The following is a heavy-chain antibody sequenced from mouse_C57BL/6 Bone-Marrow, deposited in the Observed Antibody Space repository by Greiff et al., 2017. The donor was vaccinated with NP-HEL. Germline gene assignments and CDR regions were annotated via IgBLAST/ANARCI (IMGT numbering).Heavy chain of an antibody. CDR2: IDPSDSYT. J-gene: IGHJ2*01. V-gene: IGHV1-59*01. Sequence: VQLQQPGAELVRPGTSVKLSCKASGYTFTSYWMHWVKQRPGQGLEWIGVIDPSDSYTNYNQKFKGKATLTVDTSSSTAYMQLSSLTSEDSAVYYCGRGPTGDYWGRGTTLTVSS. CDR3: GRGPTGDY. CDR1: GYTFTSYW.